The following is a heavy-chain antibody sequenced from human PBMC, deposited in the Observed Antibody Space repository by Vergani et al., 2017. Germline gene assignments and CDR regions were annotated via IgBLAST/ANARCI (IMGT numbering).Heavy chain of an antibody. D-gene: IGHD6-25*01. J-gene: IGHJ6*02. V-gene: IGHV1-69*12. CDR1: GGTFSSYA. CDR2: IIPIFGTA. CDR3: AREAAAAPNYYYYYGMDV. Sequence: QVQLVQSGAEVKKPGSSVKVSCKASGGTFSSYAISWVRQAPGQGLEWMGGIIPIFGTANYAQKFQGRVTITADESTSTAYMELSSLRSEDTAVYYGAREAAAAPNYYYYYGMDVWGQGTTVTVSS.